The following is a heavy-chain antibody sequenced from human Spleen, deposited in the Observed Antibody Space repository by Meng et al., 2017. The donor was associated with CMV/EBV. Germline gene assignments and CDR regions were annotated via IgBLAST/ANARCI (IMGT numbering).Heavy chain of an antibody. J-gene: IGHJ4*02. CDR2: ILPTSGVT. Sequence: SGYPLPGFYRHRVPQSPSQRLEWMAWILPTSGVTSNAQKFQGRVTMTRDPSIKTSYMELSRLRPDDTAVYYCARGSGSYPGGRFHYWGQGSLVTVSS. D-gene: IGHD1-26*01. CDR3: ARGSGSYPGGRFHY. CDR1: GYPLPGFY. V-gene: IGHV1-2*02.